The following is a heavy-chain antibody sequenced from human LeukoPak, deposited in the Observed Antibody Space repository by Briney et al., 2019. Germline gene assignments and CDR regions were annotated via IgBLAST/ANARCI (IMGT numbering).Heavy chain of an antibody. D-gene: IGHD6-25*01. Sequence: SQTLSLTCALSGXSVSTSGFAWNWVRQSPSRGLEWLGRTYYTSKWNTDYAVSVKSRIVVNPDTSKNQFSLQLNSVTSEDTAVYYCARGQASAFDVWGQGTMVTVSS. CDR2: TYYTSKWNT. J-gene: IGHJ3*01. V-gene: IGHV6-1*01. CDR1: GXSVSTSGFA. CDR3: ARGQASAFDV.